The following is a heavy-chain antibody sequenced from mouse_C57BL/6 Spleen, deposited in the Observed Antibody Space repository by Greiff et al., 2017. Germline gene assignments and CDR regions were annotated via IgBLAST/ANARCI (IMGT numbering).Heavy chain of an antibody. CDR1: GFTFSSYA. CDR2: ISDGGSYT. V-gene: IGHV5-4*01. D-gene: IGHD2-5*01. Sequence: EVQGVESGGGLVKPGGSLKLSCAASGFTFSSYAMSWVRQTPEKRLEWVATISDGGSYTYYPDNVKGRFTISRDNAKNNLYLQMSHLKSEDTAMYYCARGEAYYSNFYAMDYWGQGTSVTVSS. CDR3: ARGEAYYSNFYAMDY. J-gene: IGHJ4*01.